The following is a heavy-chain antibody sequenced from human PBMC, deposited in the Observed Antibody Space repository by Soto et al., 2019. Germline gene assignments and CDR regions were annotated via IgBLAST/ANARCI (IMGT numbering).Heavy chain of an antibody. CDR2: IDYNGVT. J-gene: IGHJ4*02. CDR3: GRVMIGTSRHTDSDY. V-gene: IGHV4-39*01. D-gene: IGHD2-2*01. Sequence: SETLSLTCSVSGASISSRDYYWGWIRQTPGKGLEWIGNIDYNGVTYYNPSLKSRVTVSKDASKNQFSLKVASVTAADTAIYYCGRVMIGTSRHTDSDYWGQGTQVTVSS. CDR1: GASISSRDYY.